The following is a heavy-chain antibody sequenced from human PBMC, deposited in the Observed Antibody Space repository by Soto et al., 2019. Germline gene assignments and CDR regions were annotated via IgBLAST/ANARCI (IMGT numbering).Heavy chain of an antibody. Sequence: EVQLLESGGGLVQPGGSLRLSCAASGFTFSSYAMSWVRQAPGKGLEWVSAISGSGGSTYYADSVKGRFTISRDNSKTTLSLQMSSLRVEDTAVYYCACLTAALTSSGFDYWGQGTLVTVSS. V-gene: IGHV3-23*01. CDR3: ACLTAALTSSGFDY. J-gene: IGHJ4*02. D-gene: IGHD6-6*01. CDR1: GFTFSSYA. CDR2: ISGSGGST.